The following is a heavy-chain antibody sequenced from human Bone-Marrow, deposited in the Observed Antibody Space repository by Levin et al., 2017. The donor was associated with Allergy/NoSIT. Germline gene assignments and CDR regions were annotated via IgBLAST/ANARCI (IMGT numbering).Heavy chain of an antibody. Sequence: ASVKVSCKTSGYTFTDYYIHWVRQAPGQGLEWMGWINPNSGDTNYTQKSQGRVTMTRDTSIATAYMELSSLQSDDTAIYYCAREKWGVASAGTSDFWGQGTLVTVSS. D-gene: IGHD6-13*01. J-gene: IGHJ4*02. CDR1: GYTFTDYY. V-gene: IGHV1-2*02. CDR2: INPNSGDT. CDR3: AREKWGVASAGTSDF.